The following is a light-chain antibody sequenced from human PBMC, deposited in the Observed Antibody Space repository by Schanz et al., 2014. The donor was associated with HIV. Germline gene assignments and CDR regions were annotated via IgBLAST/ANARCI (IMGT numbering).Light chain of an antibody. V-gene: IGLV4-69*01. CDR3: QTWATGIVV. CDR1: SGHSSYA. CDR2: LNSDGSH. J-gene: IGLJ2*01. Sequence: QPVLTQSPSASASLGASVKLTCTLSSGHSSYAIAWHQQQPEKGPRYLMNLNSDGSHRKGDGIPDRFSGSSSGAERYLTISSLQSEDEADYYCQTWATGIVVFGGGTKVTVL.